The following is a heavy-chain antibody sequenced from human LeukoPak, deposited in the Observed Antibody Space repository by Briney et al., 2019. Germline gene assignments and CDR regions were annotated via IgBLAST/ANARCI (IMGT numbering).Heavy chain of an antibody. Sequence: ASAKVSCKASGYTFTSYYMHWVRQAPGQGLEWMGIINPSGGSTSYAQKFQGRVTMTRDASTSTVYMELSSLRSEDTAVYYCARVGATPGGLDYWGQGTLVTVSS. D-gene: IGHD1-26*01. J-gene: IGHJ4*02. CDR2: INPSGGST. V-gene: IGHV1-46*01. CDR3: ARVGATPGGLDY. CDR1: GYTFTSYY.